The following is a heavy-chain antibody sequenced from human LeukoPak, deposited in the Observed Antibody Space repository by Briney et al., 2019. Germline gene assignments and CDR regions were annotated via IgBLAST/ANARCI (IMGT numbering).Heavy chain of an antibody. V-gene: IGHV3-9*01. CDR2: ISWNSGSI. D-gene: IGHD3-22*01. CDR1: GFTFDDYA. Sequence: GRSLRLSCAASGFTFDDYAMHWVRQAPGKGLEWVSGISWNSGSIGYADSVKGQFTISRDNAKNSLYLQMNSLRAEDTALYYCAKDRISYYDSSGYYYEGGFDYWGQGTLVTVSS. J-gene: IGHJ4*02. CDR3: AKDRISYYDSSGYYYEGGFDY.